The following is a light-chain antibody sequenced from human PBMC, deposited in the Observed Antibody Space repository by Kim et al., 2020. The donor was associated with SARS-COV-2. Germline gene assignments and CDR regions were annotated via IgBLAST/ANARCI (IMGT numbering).Light chain of an antibody. Sequence: LSPGQRSTRSCRASQSVSSYLAWYQHKPGQAPRLLIYDASTRATGIPARFSGSGSGTDFTLTISSLEPEDFAVYYCQQRSNWPLTFGGGTKVDIK. J-gene: IGKJ4*01. CDR1: QSVSSY. CDR3: QQRSNWPLT. CDR2: DAS. V-gene: IGKV3-11*01.